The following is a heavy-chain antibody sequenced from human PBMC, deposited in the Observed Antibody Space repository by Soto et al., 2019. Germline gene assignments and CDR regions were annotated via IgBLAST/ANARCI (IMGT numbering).Heavy chain of an antibody. CDR1: GFTFSDYA. D-gene: IGHD3-10*01. CDR2: ISGLGGGT. CDR3: AKLPVGNLTLVLASHCWFDL. J-gene: IGHJ2*01. V-gene: IGHV3-23*01. Sequence: EVQLFESGGGLVQPGGSLRLSCSASGFTFSDYAMSWVRQAPGKGLEWVSSISGLGGGTYYADSVRGRFTISRDDSKNTLYLQMDSMRAEDTSEYYCAKLPVGNLTLVLASHCWFDLWGRGTLDTVSS.